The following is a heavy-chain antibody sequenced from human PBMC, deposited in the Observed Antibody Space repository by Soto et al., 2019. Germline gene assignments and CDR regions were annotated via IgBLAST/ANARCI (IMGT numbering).Heavy chain of an antibody. CDR3: AKDQYYGSGQSYYYYGMDV. D-gene: IGHD3-10*01. J-gene: IGHJ6*02. V-gene: IGHV3-23*01. Sequence: LRLSCAASGFTFSSYAMSWVRQAPGKGLEWVSAISGSGGSTYYADSVKGRFTISRDNSKNTLYLQMNGLRAEDTAVYYCAKDQYYGSGQSYYYYGMDVWGRGTTVTVSS. CDR1: GFTFSSYA. CDR2: ISGSGGST.